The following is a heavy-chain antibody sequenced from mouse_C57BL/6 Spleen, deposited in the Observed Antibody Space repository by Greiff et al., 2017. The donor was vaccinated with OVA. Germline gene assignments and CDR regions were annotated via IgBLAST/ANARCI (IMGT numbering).Heavy chain of an antibody. CDR3: ARAPFITTVVPYFDY. CDR2: IYPGSGST. J-gene: IGHJ2*01. D-gene: IGHD1-1*01. Sequence: VQLQQPGAELVKPGASVKMSCKASGYTFTSYWITWVKQRPGQGLEWIGDIYPGSGSTNYNEKFKSKATLTVDTSSSTAYMQLSSLTSEDSAVYYCARAPFITTVVPYFDYWGQGTTLTVSS. V-gene: IGHV1-55*01. CDR1: GYTFTSYW.